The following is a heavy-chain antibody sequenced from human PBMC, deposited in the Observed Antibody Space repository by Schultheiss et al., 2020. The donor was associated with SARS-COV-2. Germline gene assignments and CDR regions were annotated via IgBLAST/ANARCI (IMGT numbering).Heavy chain of an antibody. Sequence: SETLSLTCAVCGESFSAYYWGCIRQPPGKGLEWIGSMYYTDNTYYNPPLKSRVTISADTSKNHFSLQLGSVTAADTAVYYCARVGFCSSGFCPLDYWGQGALVTVSS. CDR1: GESFSAYY. CDR2: MYYTDNT. J-gene: IGHJ4*02. V-gene: IGHV4-34*01. D-gene: IGHD2-15*01. CDR3: ARVGFCSSGFCPLDY.